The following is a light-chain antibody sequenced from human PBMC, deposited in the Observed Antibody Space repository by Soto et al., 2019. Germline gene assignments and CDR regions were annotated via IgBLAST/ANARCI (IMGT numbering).Light chain of an antibody. CDR2: DVS. Sequence: QSVLTQPASVSGSPGQSITISCTGTSSDVGSYNSVSWYQQHPGEVPKLMIYDVSNRPPGVSNRFSGSKSGNTASLTISGLQAEDEADYYCSSYRTTTTLDYVFGTGTKLTVL. CDR3: SSYRTTTTLDYV. V-gene: IGLV2-14*01. J-gene: IGLJ1*01. CDR1: SSDVGSYNS.